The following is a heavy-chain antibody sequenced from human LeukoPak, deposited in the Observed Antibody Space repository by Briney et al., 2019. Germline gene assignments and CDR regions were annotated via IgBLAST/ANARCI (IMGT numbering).Heavy chain of an antibody. D-gene: IGHD3-22*01. CDR2: INPNSGGT. CDR3: ARVYYYDSSGYAH. CDR1: GYTFTRYY. V-gene: IGHV1-2*02. J-gene: IGHJ4*02. Sequence: GASVKVSCKASGYTFTRYYMHWVRQAPGQGLEWMGWINPNSGGTNYAQKFQGRVTMTRDTSISTAYMELSRLRSDDTAVYHCARVYYYDSSGYAHWGQGTPVTVSS.